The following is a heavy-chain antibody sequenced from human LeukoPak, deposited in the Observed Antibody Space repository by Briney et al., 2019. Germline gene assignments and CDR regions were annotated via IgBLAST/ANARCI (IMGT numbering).Heavy chain of an antibody. CDR3: GRDGYNTRYYLDY. CDR2: ISYDGSNK. Sequence: GGSLRLSCAASGFTFSSYAMHWVRQAPGKGLEWVAVISYDGSNKYYADSVKGRFTISRDNSKNTLYLQMNSLRAEDKAVYYCGRDGYNTRYYLDYWGQGTLVTVSS. CDR1: GFTFSSYA. D-gene: IGHD5-24*01. J-gene: IGHJ4*02. V-gene: IGHV3-30*03.